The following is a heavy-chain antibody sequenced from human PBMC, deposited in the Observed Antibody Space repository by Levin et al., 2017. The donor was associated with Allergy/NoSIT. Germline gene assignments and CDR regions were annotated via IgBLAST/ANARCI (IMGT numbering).Heavy chain of an antibody. CDR1: GLTFNTYA. CDR2: ISYDGSDQ. CDR3: ARHSMEWLIFRGSFDY. D-gene: IGHD3-3*01. Sequence: QSGGSLRLSCAASGLTFNTYAMHWVRQAPGKGLEWVSVISYDGSDQYYADSVRGRFTISRDNSKNTLYLQLNSLRPEDTGVYYCARHSMEWLIFRGSFDYWGRESRSPSPQ. V-gene: IGHV3-30*04. J-gene: IGHJ4*02.